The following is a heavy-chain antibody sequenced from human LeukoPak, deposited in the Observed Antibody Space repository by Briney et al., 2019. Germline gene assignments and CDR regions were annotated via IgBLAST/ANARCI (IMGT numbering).Heavy chain of an antibody. CDR1: GFTFSSYG. V-gene: IGHV3-30*18. D-gene: IGHD2-8*01. CDR2: ISYDGSNK. Sequence: GGSLRLSCAASGFTFSSYGMHWVRQAPGKGLEWVAVISYDGSNKYYADSVNGRFTISRDNSKNTLYLQMNSLRAEDTAVYYYAKDSNGWAFDYWGQGTLVTVSS. CDR3: AKDSNGWAFDY. J-gene: IGHJ4*02.